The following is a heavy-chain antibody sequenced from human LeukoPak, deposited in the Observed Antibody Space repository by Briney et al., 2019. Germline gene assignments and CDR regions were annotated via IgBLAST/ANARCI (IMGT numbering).Heavy chain of an antibody. D-gene: IGHD3-10*01. CDR3: ARHFYGSHYYFDY. CDR2: INHSGST. V-gene: IGHV4-34*01. CDR1: GGSFSGYY. Sequence: PSETLSLTCAVYGGSFSGYYWSWIRQPPGKGLEWIGEINHSGSTNYNPSLKSRVTISVDTSKNQFSLKLSSVTAADTAVYYCARHFYGSHYYFDYWGQGTLVTVSS. J-gene: IGHJ4*02.